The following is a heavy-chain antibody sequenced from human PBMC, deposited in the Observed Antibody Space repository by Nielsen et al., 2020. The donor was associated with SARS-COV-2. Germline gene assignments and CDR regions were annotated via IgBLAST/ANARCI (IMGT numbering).Heavy chain of an antibody. D-gene: IGHD2-2*01. J-gene: IGHJ6*02. V-gene: IGHV3-30*03. CDR2: ITHDGSYR. Sequence: GESLKISCAASGFTFSTYGMHWVRQAPGKGLEWVAVITHDGSYRYYADSVKGRFTISRDNSKNTLYLQMNSLRAEDTAVYYCATGVVPAAIGYYYGMDVWGQGTTVTVSS. CDR1: GFTFSTYG. CDR3: ATGVVPAAIGYYYGMDV.